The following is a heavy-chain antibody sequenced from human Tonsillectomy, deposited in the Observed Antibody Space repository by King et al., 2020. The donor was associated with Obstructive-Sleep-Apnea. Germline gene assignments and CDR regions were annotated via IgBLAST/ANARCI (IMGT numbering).Heavy chain of an antibody. Sequence: VQLVESGAEVKKPGESLRISCKGSGYSFTSYWISWVRQMPGKGLEWMGRMDPSDSYTNYSPSFQGHVTISADKSISTAYLQWSSLKASDTAMYYCARVGNGDPRGDYFDYWGQGTLVTVSS. CDR1: GYSFTSYW. CDR3: ARVGNGDPRGDYFDY. D-gene: IGHD4-17*01. J-gene: IGHJ4*02. V-gene: IGHV5-10-1*03. CDR2: MDPSDSYT.